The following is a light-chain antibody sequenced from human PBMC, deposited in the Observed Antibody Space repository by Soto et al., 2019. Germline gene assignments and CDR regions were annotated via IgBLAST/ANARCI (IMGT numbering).Light chain of an antibody. Sequence: QYALTQPASVSGSPGQSITISCTGTSSDVGGYNYVSWYQQHPGKAPKLMIYEVSNRPSGVSNRFSGSKSDNTATLTISGLQAEDEADHYCSSYTIISPLVFGGGTKLTVL. CDR2: EVS. J-gene: IGLJ2*01. V-gene: IGLV2-14*01. CDR1: SSDVGGYNY. CDR3: SSYTIISPLV.